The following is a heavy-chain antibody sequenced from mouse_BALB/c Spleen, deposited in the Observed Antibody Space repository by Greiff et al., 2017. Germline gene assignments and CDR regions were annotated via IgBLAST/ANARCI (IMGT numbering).Heavy chain of an antibody. CDR2: INPSTGYT. D-gene: IGHD1-1*01. CDR1: GYTFTSYW. Sequence: QVQLKESGAELAKPGASVKMSCKASGYTFTSYWMHWVKQRPGQGLEWIGYINPSTGYTEYNQKFKDKATLTADKSSSTAYMQLSSLTSEDSAVYYCAKEGDYYGSSFAYWGQGTLVTVSA. V-gene: IGHV1-7*01. J-gene: IGHJ3*01. CDR3: AKEGDYYGSSFAY.